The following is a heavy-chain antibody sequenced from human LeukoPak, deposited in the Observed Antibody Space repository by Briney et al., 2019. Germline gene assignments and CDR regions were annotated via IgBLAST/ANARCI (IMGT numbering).Heavy chain of an antibody. V-gene: IGHV3-48*04. CDR2: ITSSSSAI. CDR3: TRDLMDYDVSTGLHHYYMDV. CDR1: GLTFSSFA. D-gene: IGHD3-9*01. J-gene: IGHJ6*02. Sequence: PGGSLRLSCVASGLTFSSFAMTWVRQAPGKGLEWVSYITSSSSAISYADSVRGRFTISRDNAKNTLYLQMNTLRVEDTAVYYCTRDLMDYDVSTGLHHYYMDVWGQGTTVTVSS.